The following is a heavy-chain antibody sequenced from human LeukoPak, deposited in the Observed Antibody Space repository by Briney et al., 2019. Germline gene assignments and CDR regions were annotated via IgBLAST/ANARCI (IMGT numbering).Heavy chain of an antibody. CDR3: ARGDYGDFRVFYTLFDY. Sequence: GESLKISCKGSGYSFTSYWIGWVRQMPGKGLEWMGIIYPGDSDTRYSPSFQGQVTISADKSISTAYLQWSSLKASDTAMYYCARGDYGDFRVFYTLFDYWGQGTLVTVSS. CDR1: GYSFTSYW. J-gene: IGHJ4*02. V-gene: IGHV5-51*01. CDR2: IYPGDSDT. D-gene: IGHD4-17*01.